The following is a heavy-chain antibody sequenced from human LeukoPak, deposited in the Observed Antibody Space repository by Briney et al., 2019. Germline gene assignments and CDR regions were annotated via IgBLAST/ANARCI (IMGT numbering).Heavy chain of an antibody. D-gene: IGHD5-18*01. CDR2: IIPILGIA. Sequence: ASVKVSCKASGGTFSSYAISWVRQAPGQGLEWMGRIIPILGIANYAQKFQGRLIITADKATSSAYMELSSLRSEDTAVYYCARDQGDNSYGYYAIWYAFDVWGQGTMVTVSS. V-gene: IGHV1-69*04. CDR1: GGTFSSYA. J-gene: IGHJ3*01. CDR3: ARDQGDNSYGYYAIWYAFDV.